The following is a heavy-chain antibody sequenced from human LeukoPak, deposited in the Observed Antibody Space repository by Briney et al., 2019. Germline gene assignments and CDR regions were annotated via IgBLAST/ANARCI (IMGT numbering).Heavy chain of an antibody. V-gene: IGHV1-18*01. J-gene: IGHJ4*02. CDR3: ATQWELRH. D-gene: IGHD1-26*01. CDR1: GYTFTDYG. Sequence: GASVKVSCKASGYTFTDYGISWVRQAPGQGLAWMGWINGDNGDTKYAREVQGRVTMTTDTSTKTAYMELRDLRLVDTATYYCATQWELRHWGQGTLVIVSS. CDR2: INGDNGDT.